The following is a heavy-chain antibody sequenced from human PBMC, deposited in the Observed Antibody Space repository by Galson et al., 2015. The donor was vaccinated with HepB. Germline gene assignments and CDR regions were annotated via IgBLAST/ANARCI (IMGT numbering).Heavy chain of an antibody. CDR2: INGGYGNT. J-gene: IGHJ3*01. D-gene: IGHD3-22*01. CDR3: ARAGDYYDSRGFISDAFEV. Sequence: SVKVSCKASGYSFISYAIHRVRQAPGQRLEWMGWINGGYGNTKFSQKFQGRVTFTRDTSASTAYMELSSLRSEDTAVYYCARAGDYYDSRGFISDAFEVWGQGTMVTVSS. CDR1: GYSFISYA. V-gene: IGHV1-3*01.